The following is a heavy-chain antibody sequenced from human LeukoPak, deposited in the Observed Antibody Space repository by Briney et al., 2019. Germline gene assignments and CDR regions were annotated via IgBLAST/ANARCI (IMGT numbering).Heavy chain of an antibody. CDR2: FDPEDGET. D-gene: IGHD4-17*01. CDR3: ATRHPHYGDYVEDY. Sequence: VASVKVSCKVSGYTLSELSMQWVRQAPGKGLEWMGGFDPEDGETIYAQKFQDRVTMTEDTSTDTAYMELSSLRSEDTAVYYCATRHPHYGDYVEDYWGQGTVVTVSS. V-gene: IGHV1-24*01. J-gene: IGHJ4*02. CDR1: GYTLSELS.